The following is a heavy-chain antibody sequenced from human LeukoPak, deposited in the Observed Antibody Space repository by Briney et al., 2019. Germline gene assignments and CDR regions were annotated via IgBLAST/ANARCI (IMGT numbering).Heavy chain of an antibody. CDR3: ARTRYYYNSRSYGAPYYFDY. D-gene: IGHD3-10*01. CDR1: GYSISSGYY. J-gene: IGHJ4*02. Sequence: SESLSLTCTVSGYSISSGYYWGWIRQPPGKGLEWIGSIYHSGSTYYNPSLKSRVTISVDTSKNQFSLKLSSVTAADTAVYYCARTRYYYNSRSYGAPYYFDYWGQGTLVTVSS. CDR2: IYHSGST. V-gene: IGHV4-38-2*02.